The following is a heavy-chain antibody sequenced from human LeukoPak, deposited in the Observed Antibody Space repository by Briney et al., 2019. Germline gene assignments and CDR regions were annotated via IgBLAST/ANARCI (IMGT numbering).Heavy chain of an antibody. CDR2: IYYSGST. D-gene: IGHD6-19*01. CDR1: GGSISSSSYY. V-gene: IGHV4-39*01. Sequence: SETLSLACTVSGGSISSSSYYWGWIRQPPGKGLEWIGSIYYSGSTYYNPSLKSRVTISVDTSKNQFSLKLSSVAAADTAVYYCARHLGGASSGLYYYYMDVWGKGTTVTVSS. J-gene: IGHJ6*03. CDR3: ARHLGGASSGLYYYYMDV.